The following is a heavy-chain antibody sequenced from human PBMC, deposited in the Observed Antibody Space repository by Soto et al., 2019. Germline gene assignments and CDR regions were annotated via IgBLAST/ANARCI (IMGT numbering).Heavy chain of an antibody. CDR2: IYYTGNT. Sequence: QVQLQESGPGLVKPSQTLSLTCTVSGGSISSGGTGSYWTWIRQLPGKGLEWIGYIYYTGNTYYIPSIKRRATISIDTAEHQFSLKLTSVTAADTAVYFCASGHDAYKVRYWGQGTLVTVSS. CDR3: ASGHDAYKVRY. D-gene: IGHD1-1*01. V-gene: IGHV4-31*03. J-gene: IGHJ4*02. CDR1: GGSISSGGTGSY.